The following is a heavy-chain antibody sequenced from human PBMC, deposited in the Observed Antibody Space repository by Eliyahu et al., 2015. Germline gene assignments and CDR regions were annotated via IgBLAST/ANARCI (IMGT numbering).Heavy chain of an antibody. Sequence: EVQLVESGGGLVKPGGSLXLSXXASGFTXSNAWMSWVRQAPGKGLEWVGRIKSKTXGGTTDYAAPVKGRFTISRDDSKNTLYLQMNSLKTEDTAVYYCTTEVDSGYDGRYFDYWGQGTLVTVSS. CDR2: IKSKTXGGTT. V-gene: IGHV3-15*01. CDR3: TTEVDSGYDGRYFDY. CDR1: GFTXSNAW. D-gene: IGHD5-12*01. J-gene: IGHJ4*02.